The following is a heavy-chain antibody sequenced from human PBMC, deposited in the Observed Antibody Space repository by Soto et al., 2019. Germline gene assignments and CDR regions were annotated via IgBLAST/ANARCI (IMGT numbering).Heavy chain of an antibody. V-gene: IGHV4-39*01. CDR3: ARSRSGYYLNWFDP. J-gene: IGHJ5*02. CDR1: GGSISSSSYY. CDR2: IYYSGST. Sequence: SETLSLTCTVSGGSISSSSYYWGWIRQPPGKGLEWIGSIYYSGSTYYNPSLKSRVTISVDTSKNQFSLKLSSVTAADTAVYYCARSRSGYYLNWFDPWGQGPLVTVSP. D-gene: IGHD3-22*01.